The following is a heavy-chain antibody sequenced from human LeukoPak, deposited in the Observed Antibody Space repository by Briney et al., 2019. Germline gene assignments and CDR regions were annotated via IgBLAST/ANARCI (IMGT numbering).Heavy chain of an antibody. CDR1: GYTFTGYY. Sequence: ASVKVSCKASGYTFTGYYMHWVRQAPGQGLEWMGWINPNSGGTNYAQKFQGRVTMTRDTSISTAYMELSRLRSDDTAVYYCAVVNYDFWSGYYYFDYWGQGTLVTVSS. V-gene: IGHV1-2*02. J-gene: IGHJ4*02. CDR2: INPNSGGT. D-gene: IGHD3-3*01. CDR3: AVVNYDFWSGYYYFDY.